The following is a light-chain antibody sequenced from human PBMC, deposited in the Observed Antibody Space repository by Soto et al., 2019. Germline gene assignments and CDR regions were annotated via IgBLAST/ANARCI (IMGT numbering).Light chain of an antibody. V-gene: IGKV3-20*01. J-gene: IGKJ2*01. CDR1: QSFSGNY. CDR3: QQYGTSPPMYT. CDR2: GVS. Sequence: EIVLTQSPGTLSLSPGERATLSCRASQSFSGNYLAWYQQKPGQAPRLLIYGVSSRATGIPDRFSGGGSGTDFTLSISRLEPEDFAVYYCQQYGTSPPMYTFGQGTKLEIK.